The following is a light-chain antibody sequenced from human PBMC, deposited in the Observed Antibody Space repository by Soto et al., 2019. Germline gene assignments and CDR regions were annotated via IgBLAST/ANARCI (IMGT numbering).Light chain of an antibody. V-gene: IGLV2-14*01. Sequence: QSVLTQPASVSGSPGQSITISCSGTRSDIGSYNYVAWYQQFPGKTPKILIYGVSNRPSGVSSRFSGSKSGNTASLTISGLQAEDEADYYCCSYAGNNIYVFGTGTKVTVL. CDR1: RSDIGSYNY. CDR3: CSYAGNNIYV. J-gene: IGLJ1*01. CDR2: GVS.